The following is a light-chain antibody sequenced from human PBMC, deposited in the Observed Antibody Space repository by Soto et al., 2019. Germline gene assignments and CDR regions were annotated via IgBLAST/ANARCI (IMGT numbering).Light chain of an antibody. J-gene: IGLJ1*01. CDR1: KHDIGVYDF. CDR2: EVV. CDR3: KSYAGSNTYG. V-gene: IGLV2-8*01. Sequence: QSALTQPPSASGCPGQSGTIPYTRTKHDIGVYDFVSWYQHHPGKAPRLIIYEVVQRHSGVPVRFSGSKSGKTASLTVSELQAADEADYFCKSYAGSNTYGCGSGTKVTLL.